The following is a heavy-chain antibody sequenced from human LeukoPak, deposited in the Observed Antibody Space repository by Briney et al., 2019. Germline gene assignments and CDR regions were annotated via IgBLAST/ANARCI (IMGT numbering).Heavy chain of an antibody. V-gene: IGHV3-30*18. CDR1: GFTCSRCA. J-gene: IGHJ4*02. Sequence: PGRSLRLSCAASGFTCSRCAMHWVRQAPGKGLEWVAVIANDGRDKHHADSVKGRFTISRDNSENTVYLQMNSLRSEDSGVYYCAKDRSFAAAGYDFDFWGQGALITVSS. CDR3: AKDRSFAAAGYDFDF. D-gene: IGHD6-25*01. CDR2: IANDGRDK.